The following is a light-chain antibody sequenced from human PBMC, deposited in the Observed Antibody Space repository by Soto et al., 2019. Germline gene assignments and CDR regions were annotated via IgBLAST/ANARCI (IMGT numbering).Light chain of an antibody. CDR3: QQYGAALPWA. J-gene: IGKJ1*01. CDR1: QSFSSRY. V-gene: IGKV3-20*01. CDR2: GAS. Sequence: EIVLTQSPGTLSLSPGERATLSCRASQSFSSRYLARYQQRPGQAPRLLIYGASTRATGIPDRFSASGSGTDFTLTISRLEPEDFAVYYCQQYGAALPWAFGQGTKV.